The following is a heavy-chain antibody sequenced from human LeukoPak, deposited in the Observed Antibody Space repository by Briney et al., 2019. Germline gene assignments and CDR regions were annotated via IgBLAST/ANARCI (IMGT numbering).Heavy chain of an antibody. CDR1: GFTFDDYG. V-gene: IGHV3-20*04. D-gene: IGHD6-19*01. J-gene: IGHJ4*02. Sequence: GGSLRLSCAASGFTFDDYGMSWVRQAPGKGLEWVSGINWNGGSTGYADSVKGRFTISRDNAKNSLYLQMNSLRAEDTAVYYCARDLVAVASFDYRGQGTLVTVSS. CDR3: ARDLVAVASFDY. CDR2: INWNGGST.